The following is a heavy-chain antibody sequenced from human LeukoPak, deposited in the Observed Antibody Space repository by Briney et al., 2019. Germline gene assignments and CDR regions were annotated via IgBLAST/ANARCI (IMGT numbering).Heavy chain of an antibody. CDR2: IIPIFGTA. J-gene: IGHJ6*01. CDR3: ARVNITGWAMVREYSGTAV. V-gene: IGHV1-69*13. D-gene: IGHD3-10*01. Sequence: SVKVSCKASGGTFSSYVISWVRQAAGQGLEGMGGIIPIFGTANYAQKFQGRVTITAEESTSTIHMELSSLRCEDRAVYYCARVNITGWAMVREYSGTAVWRKGTTVTVYS. CDR1: GGTFSSYV.